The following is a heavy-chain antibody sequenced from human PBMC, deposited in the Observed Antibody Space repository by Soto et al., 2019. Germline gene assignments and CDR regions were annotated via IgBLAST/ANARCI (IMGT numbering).Heavy chain of an antibody. CDR1: GGSFSGYY. D-gene: IGHD5-18*01. CDR2: INHSGST. CDR3: ARGGYSYGTQNPFDY. V-gene: IGHV4-34*01. J-gene: IGHJ4*02. Sequence: QVQLQQWGAGLLKPSETLSLTCAVYGGSFSGYYWSWIRQPPGKGLEWIGEINHSGSTNYNPSLKSPVTISVDTSKNQFSLKLSSVTAADTAVYYCARGGYSYGTQNPFDYWGQGTLVTVSS.